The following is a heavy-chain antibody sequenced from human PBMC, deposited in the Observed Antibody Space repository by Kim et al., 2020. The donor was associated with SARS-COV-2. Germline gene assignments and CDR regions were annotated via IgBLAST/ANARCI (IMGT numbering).Heavy chain of an antibody. CDR2: ISYDGSNK. CDR3: ARDRGDMVRGVIPSYYFDY. J-gene: IGHJ4*02. V-gene: IGHV3-30*04. D-gene: IGHD3-10*01. Sequence: GGSLRLSCAASGFTFSSYAMHWVRQAPGKGLEWVAVISYDGSNKYYADSVKGRFTISRDNSKNTLYLQMNSLRAEDTAVYYCARDRGDMVRGVIPSYYFDYWGQGTLVTVSS. CDR1: GFTFSSYA.